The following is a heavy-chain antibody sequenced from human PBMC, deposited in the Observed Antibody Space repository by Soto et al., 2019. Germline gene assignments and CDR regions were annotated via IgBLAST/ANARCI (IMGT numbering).Heavy chain of an antibody. CDR1: GGSISSYY. V-gene: IGHV4-59*08. Sequence: SETLSLTCTVSGGSISSYYWSWIRQPPGKGLEWIGYIYYSGSTSYNPSLKSRLTISVDTSKNQFSLKLSSVTAADTAVYYCARRYGSSFDYWGQGTLVTVSS. CDR2: IYYSGST. D-gene: IGHD1-1*01. CDR3: ARRYGSSFDY. J-gene: IGHJ4*02.